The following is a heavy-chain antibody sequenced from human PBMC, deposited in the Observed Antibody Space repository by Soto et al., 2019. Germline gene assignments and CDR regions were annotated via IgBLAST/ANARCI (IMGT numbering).Heavy chain of an antibody. V-gene: IGHV4-59*12. Sequence: QVVLQESGPGLVKPSETLSLTCSVSGRSITSYYWSWVRQPPGKGLEWIGYIYDNGITSQNPSLKSRVTMSADTSQNQFALQLTSVTCADTAVYFCARNYDSNGYANDFDSLGQRILVTVTS. D-gene: IGHD3-22*01. J-gene: IGHJ4*02. CDR3: ARNYDSNGYANDFDS. CDR1: GRSITSYY. CDR2: IYDNGIT.